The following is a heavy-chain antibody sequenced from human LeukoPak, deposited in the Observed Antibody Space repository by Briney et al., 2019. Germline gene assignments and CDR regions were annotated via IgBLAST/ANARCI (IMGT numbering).Heavy chain of an antibody. CDR1: GFTFSSSA. CDR3: AKTTNWNYGV. V-gene: IGHV3-23*01. J-gene: IGHJ6*04. Sequence: GGSLRLSCAASGFTFSSSAMSWVPQSPAKGLEWVSTISGSGGSTYYADYVKGRFTISRDNSKNTLYLQMTSLRAEDKAVYYCAKTTNWNYGVWGKGTTVTVSS. CDR2: ISGSGGST. D-gene: IGHD1-7*01.